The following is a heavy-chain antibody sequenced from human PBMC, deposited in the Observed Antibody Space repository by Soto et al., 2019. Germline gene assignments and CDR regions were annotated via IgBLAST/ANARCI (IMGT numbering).Heavy chain of an antibody. D-gene: IGHD1-26*01. CDR3: AKAVGATQAYYYCYGMDV. CDR1: GFTGSIKY. Sequence: GGCLPLASSPAGFTGSIKYMSLVRHAAGKGLGWVSVNYSGGSTYYADSVKGRFTVSRDNSKNTLYLQMNSRRAEDTAVYYCAKAVGATQAYYYCYGMDVWGQVTTVTVS. J-gene: IGHJ6*02. V-gene: IGHV3-53*01. CDR2: NYSGGST.